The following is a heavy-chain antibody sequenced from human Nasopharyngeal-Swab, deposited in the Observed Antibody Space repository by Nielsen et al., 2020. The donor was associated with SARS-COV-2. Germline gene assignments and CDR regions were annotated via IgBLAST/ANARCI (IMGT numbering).Heavy chain of an antibody. CDR1: GFTFSSYS. CDR3: ARSLYYYDSSGYPSSYYFDY. CDR2: ISSSSSTM. Sequence: GGPLRLSCAASGFTFSSYSMNWVRQAPGKGLEWVSYISSSSSTMYYADSVKGRFTISRDNAKNSLYLQMNSLRAEDTAVYYCARSLYYYDSSGYPSSYYFDYWGQGTLVTVSS. V-gene: IGHV3-48*01. D-gene: IGHD3-22*01. J-gene: IGHJ4*02.